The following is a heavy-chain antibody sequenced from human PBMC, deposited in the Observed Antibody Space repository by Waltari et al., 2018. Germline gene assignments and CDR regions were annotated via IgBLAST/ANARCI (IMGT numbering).Heavy chain of an antibody. D-gene: IGHD3-10*01. CDR3: ARAGWEVVHGSGSYAEH. CDR2: ISGNGEST. V-gene: IGHV3-20*03. J-gene: IGHJ4*02. CDR1: GFRVDAFA. Sequence: VQLVESGGGVVRPGGSLRFHLHGSGFRVDAFAMNGFRQLSGKGLEWVSGISGNGESTEYADSVKGRFTMSRDSAKNFVFLEMNSLRTEDTALYFCARAGWEVVHGSGSYAEHWGQGVLVTVSS.